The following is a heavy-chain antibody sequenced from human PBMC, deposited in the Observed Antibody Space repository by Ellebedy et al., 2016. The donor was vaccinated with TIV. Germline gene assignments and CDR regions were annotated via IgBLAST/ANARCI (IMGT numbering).Heavy chain of an antibody. CDR2: ITPNTGST. CDR1: GYTFTSNY. Sequence: ASVKVSCXASGYTFTSNYMHWVRQAPGQGLEWMGIITPNTGSTRYAQKFQGRVTMTRDTSTSTVYMELSSLRSEDTAVYYCARSGGIYGANSFDYWGQGTLVSVSS. V-gene: IGHV1-46*01. D-gene: IGHD4-23*01. J-gene: IGHJ4*02. CDR3: ARSGGIYGANSFDY.